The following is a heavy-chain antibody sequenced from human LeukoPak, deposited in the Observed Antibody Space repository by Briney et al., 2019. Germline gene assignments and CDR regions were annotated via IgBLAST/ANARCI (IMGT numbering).Heavy chain of an antibody. CDR2: ISESGFST. Sequence: GGSRTLSCAASGFTFSNYAMSWVRQAPGKGLEWVSGISESGFSTYYADSVKGRFTISRDNSKNTLYLQMTSLRADDTAVYYCARDHWVEREYFQHWGQGTLVSVSS. D-gene: IGHD1-1*01. CDR3: ARDHWVEREYFQH. V-gene: IGHV3-23*01. CDR1: GFTFSNYA. J-gene: IGHJ1*01.